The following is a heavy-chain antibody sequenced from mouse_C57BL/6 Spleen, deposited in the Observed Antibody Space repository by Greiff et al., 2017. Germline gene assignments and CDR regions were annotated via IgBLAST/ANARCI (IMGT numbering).Heavy chain of an antibody. CDR1: GYAFSSSW. J-gene: IGHJ4*01. Sequence: VKLLESGPELVKPGASVKISCKASGYAFSSSWMTWVKQRPGKGLAWIGRIYPGDGDTNYNGKFKGKATLTADKSSSPAYMQLSSLTSEDSAVYFCARSDYDYDEGAMDYGGQGTSVTVSA. CDR2: IYPGDGDT. D-gene: IGHD2-4*01. V-gene: IGHV1-82*01. CDR3: ARSDYDYDEGAMDY.